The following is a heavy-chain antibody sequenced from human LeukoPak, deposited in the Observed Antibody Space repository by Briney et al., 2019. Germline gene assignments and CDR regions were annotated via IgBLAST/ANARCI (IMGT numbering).Heavy chain of an antibody. V-gene: IGHV7-4-1*02. CDR3: ARVAAAGTLAPFDP. CDR2: INPNTGNS. D-gene: IGHD6-13*01. CDR1: GYTFTNYA. J-gene: IGHJ5*02. Sequence: GASVKVSCKASGYTFTNYAMNWVRQAPGQGLEWMGWINPNTGNSTFAQGFTGRFVFSLDTSVSTAYLQISSLKAEDTAVCYCARVAAAGTLAPFDPWGQGTLVTVSS.